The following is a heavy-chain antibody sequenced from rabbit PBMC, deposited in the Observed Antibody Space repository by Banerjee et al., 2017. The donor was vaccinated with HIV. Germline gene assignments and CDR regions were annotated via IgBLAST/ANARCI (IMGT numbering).Heavy chain of an antibody. D-gene: IGHD4-2*01. CDR3: ARDRNGGTDATIFSL. CDR1: GFSFRRISY. J-gene: IGHJ4*01. Sequence: QDQLVVSGGGLVQPDGSLKRLCTASGFSFRRISYMGCVRSAPGKGLEWIACIYTGSSGSTYYASWAKGRFTISKTSSTTVTLQMTSLTAADTATYFCARDRNGGTDATIFSLWGPGTLVTVS. V-gene: IGHV1S45*01. CDR2: IYTGSSGST.